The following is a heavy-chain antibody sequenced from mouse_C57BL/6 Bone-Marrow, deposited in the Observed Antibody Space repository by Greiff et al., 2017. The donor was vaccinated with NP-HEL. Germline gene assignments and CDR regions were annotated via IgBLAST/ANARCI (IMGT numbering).Heavy chain of an antibody. V-gene: IGHV1-64*01. CDR3: SRDAYDYDCDDFAY. CDR2: IHPNSGST. CDR1: GYTFTSYW. Sequence: VQLKESGAELVKPGASVKLSCKASGYTFTSYWMHWVKQRPGQGLEWIGMIHPNSGSTNYNEKFKGKATLTVDKSSSTAYMQLSSLTSEDPAVYYCSRDAYDYDCDDFAYEDRGTAPTVS. J-gene: IGHJ2*01. D-gene: IGHD2-4*01.